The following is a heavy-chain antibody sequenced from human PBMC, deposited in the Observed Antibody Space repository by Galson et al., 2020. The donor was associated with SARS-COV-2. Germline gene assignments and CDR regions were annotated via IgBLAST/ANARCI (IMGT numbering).Heavy chain of an antibody. CDR1: GYTLTELS. V-gene: IGHV1-24*01. CDR2: FDPEDGET. D-gene: IGHD6-13*01. CDR3: ARAYSSSYPNYYYYGMDV. Sequence: ASVQVSCKVSGYTLTELSMHWVRQAPGKGLEWMGGFDPEDGETIYAQKFQGRVTMTEDTSTDTAYMELSSLRSEDTAVYYCARAYSSSYPNYYYYGMDVWGQGTTVTVSS. J-gene: IGHJ6*02.